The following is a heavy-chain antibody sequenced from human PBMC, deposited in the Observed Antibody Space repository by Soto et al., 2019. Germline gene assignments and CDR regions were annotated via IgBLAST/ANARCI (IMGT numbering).Heavy chain of an antibody. Sequence: QVQLVESGGGVVQPGRSLRLSCAASGFTFSSYAIHWVRQAPGKGLEWVAVVSFDGRDKYYADSVKGRLTISRDNSKNTLFLEMNRLRTEDTAVYYCVRTPIAARPYFDYWCKGPLVTVST. CDR1: GFTFSSYA. J-gene: IGHJ4*02. CDR2: VSFDGRDK. D-gene: IGHD6-6*01. V-gene: IGHV3-30-3*01. CDR3: VRTPIAARPYFDY.